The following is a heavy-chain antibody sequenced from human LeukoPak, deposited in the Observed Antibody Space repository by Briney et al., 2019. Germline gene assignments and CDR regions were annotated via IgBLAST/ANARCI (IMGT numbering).Heavy chain of an antibody. J-gene: IGHJ4*02. Sequence: GGSLRLSCAASAFTFSNYAMTWVRQAPGKGLEWVSFIDGTGVYIRYADSVKGRFTISRDSSKNTLYLQMNSLRAEDTAVYYCARFNGRTVSTWYLNDWGRGTLVTVSS. D-gene: IGHD1-26*01. CDR3: ARFNGRTVSTWYLND. CDR1: AFTFSNYA. CDR2: IDGTGVYI. V-gene: IGHV3-23*01.